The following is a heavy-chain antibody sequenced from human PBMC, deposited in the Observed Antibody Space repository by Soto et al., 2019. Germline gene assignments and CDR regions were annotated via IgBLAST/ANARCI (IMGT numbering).Heavy chain of an antibody. CDR3: ARAVRTMVRGAVSYYYYYGMDV. Sequence: PSDTLSLTCAVFGGSFSGYYWSWIRQPPGKGLEWIGEINHSGSTNYNPSLKSRVTISVDTSKNQFSLKLSSVTAADTAVYYCARAVRTMVRGAVSYYYYYGMDVWGQGTTVTVSS. J-gene: IGHJ6*02. D-gene: IGHD3-10*01. V-gene: IGHV4-34*01. CDR1: GGSFSGYY. CDR2: INHSGST.